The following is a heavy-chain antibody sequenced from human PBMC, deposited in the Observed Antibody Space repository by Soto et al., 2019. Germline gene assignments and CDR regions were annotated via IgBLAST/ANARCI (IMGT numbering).Heavy chain of an antibody. CDR2: IYYSGST. CDR1: GGSISSGGYY. CDR3: ARAIVVVTAMGWYFDY. J-gene: IGHJ4*02. Sequence: QVQLQESGPGLVKPSQTLSLTYTVSGGSISSGGYYWSWIRQHPGKGLEWIGYIYYSGSTYYNPSLKSRVTISVDTSKNQFSLKLSSVTAADTAVYYCARAIVVVTAMGWYFDYWGQGTLVTVSS. D-gene: IGHD2-21*02. V-gene: IGHV4-31*03.